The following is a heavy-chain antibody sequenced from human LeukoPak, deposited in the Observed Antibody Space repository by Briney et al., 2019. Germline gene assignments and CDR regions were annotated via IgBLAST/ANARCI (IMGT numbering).Heavy chain of an antibody. V-gene: IGHV3-48*01. J-gene: IGHJ4*02. D-gene: IGHD2-15*01. CDR2: ISSSSSTI. CDR1: GFTFSSYT. Sequence: LTGGSLRLSCAASGFTFSSYTMNWVRQAPGKGLEWISYISSSSSTIYYADSVKGRFTISRDNAKNTLYLQMNSLRAEDTAVYYCAKDRALLTNWGQGTLVTVSS. CDR3: AKDRALLTN.